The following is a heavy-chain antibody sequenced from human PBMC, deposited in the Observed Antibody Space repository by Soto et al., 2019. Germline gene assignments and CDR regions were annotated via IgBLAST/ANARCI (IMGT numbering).Heavy chain of an antibody. CDR1: GYTFTSYA. V-gene: IGHV1-3*01. CDR2: INAGNGNT. CDR3: ARGKITIFGVVDWYFDL. D-gene: IGHD3-3*01. Sequence: QVQLVQSGAEVKKPGASVKVSCKASGYTFTSYAMHWVRQAPGQRLEWMGWINAGNGNTKYSQKFQGRVTITRDTSASTAYMEQSSLRSKDTAVYYCARGKITIFGVVDWYFDLWGRGTLVTVSS. J-gene: IGHJ2*01.